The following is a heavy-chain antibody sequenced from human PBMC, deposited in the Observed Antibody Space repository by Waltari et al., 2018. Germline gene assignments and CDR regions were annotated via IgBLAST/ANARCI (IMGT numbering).Heavy chain of an antibody. Sequence: QVQLQESGPGLVKPSQTLSLTCTVSGGSIRSGSYYWSWLRQPAGKGLEWIGRIYTSGNTNYNPSLKSRVTISVDTSKNQFSLKLSSVTAADTAVYYCARDSYDGNTNWFDPWGLGTLVTVSS. J-gene: IGHJ5*02. CDR2: IYTSGNT. V-gene: IGHV4-61*02. D-gene: IGHD3-3*01. CDR3: ARDSYDGNTNWFDP. CDR1: GGSIRSGSYY.